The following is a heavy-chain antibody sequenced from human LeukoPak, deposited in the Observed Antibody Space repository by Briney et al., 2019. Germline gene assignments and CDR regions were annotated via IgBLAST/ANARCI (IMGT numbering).Heavy chain of an antibody. CDR2: IYYSGST. CDR3: ARVTGYMIEDYFDY. CDR1: GGSISNY. Sequence: NPSETLSLTCTVSGGSISNYWSWIRQPPGKGLEWIGYIYYSGSTNYNPSLESRVTISVDTSKNQFSLKLSSVTAADTAVYYCARVTGYMIEDYFDYWGQGTLVTVSS. V-gene: IGHV4-59*01. J-gene: IGHJ4*02. D-gene: IGHD3-9*01.